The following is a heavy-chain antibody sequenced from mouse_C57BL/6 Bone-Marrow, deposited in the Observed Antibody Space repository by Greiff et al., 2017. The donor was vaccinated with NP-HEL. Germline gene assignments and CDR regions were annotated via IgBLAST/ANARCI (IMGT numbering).Heavy chain of an antibody. J-gene: IGHJ4*01. CDR1: GYTFTDYS. Sequence: VQLQQSDAELVKPGASVKISCKVSGYTFTDYSIHWMKQRPEQGLEWIGYIYPRDGSTKYNEKFKGKATLTADKSSSTAYMQLNSLTSEDSAVYFCGRDSNYVGYAMDYWGQGTSVTVSS. D-gene: IGHD2-5*01. CDR3: GRDSNYVGYAMDY. CDR2: IYPRDGST. V-gene: IGHV1-78*01.